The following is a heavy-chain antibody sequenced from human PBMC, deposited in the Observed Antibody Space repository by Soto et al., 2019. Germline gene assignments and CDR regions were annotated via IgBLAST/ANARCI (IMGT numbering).Heavy chain of an antibody. V-gene: IGHV3-30-3*01. J-gene: IGHJ6*02. Sequence: QVQLVESGGGVVQPGRSLRLSCAASGFTFSSYAMHWVRQAPGKGLEWVAVISYDGSNKYYADTVKGRFTISRDNSKNKLYLQMNSLRAEDTAVYYCARYLVELRGPVLYYYGMDVWGQGTTVTVSS. CDR2: ISYDGSNK. CDR3: ARYLVELRGPVLYYYGMDV. CDR1: GFTFSSYA. D-gene: IGHD1-7*01.